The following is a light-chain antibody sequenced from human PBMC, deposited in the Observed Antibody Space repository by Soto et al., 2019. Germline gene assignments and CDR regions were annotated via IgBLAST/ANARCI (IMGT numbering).Light chain of an antibody. CDR3: QQYDKRIT. CDR2: DAS. J-gene: IGKJ3*01. V-gene: IGKV1-33*01. CDR1: QDISNY. Sequence: DIQMTQSPSSLSASVGDRVTITCQASQDISNYLNWYQQKPGKAPKLLIYDASNLETGVPSRFSGSGSGTDFTFTISSLQPEDIATYYCQQYDKRITFGPGTKVDIK.